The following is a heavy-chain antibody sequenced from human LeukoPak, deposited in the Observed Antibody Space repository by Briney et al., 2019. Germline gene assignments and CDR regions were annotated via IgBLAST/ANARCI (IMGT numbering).Heavy chain of an antibody. D-gene: IGHD2-2*01. CDR2: IYSSGST. CDR3: ARGGISTSLDY. J-gene: IGHJ4*02. CDR1: GGSISSSSYY. Sequence: SETLSLTCTVSGGSISSSSYYWGWIRQPPGKGLEWIGRIYSSGSTNYNPSLKSRVTMSGDTSKNQISLKLSSVTAADTAVYYCARGGISTSLDYWGQGTLVTVSS. V-gene: IGHV4-39*07.